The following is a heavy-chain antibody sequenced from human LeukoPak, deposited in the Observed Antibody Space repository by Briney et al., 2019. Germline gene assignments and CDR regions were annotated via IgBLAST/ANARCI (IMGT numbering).Heavy chain of an antibody. D-gene: IGHD4-17*01. CDR3: ARGFVTNDYGDCRFDP. Sequence: SSETLSLTCAVYGGSFSGYYWSWIRQPPGKGLEWIGVINHSGSTNYNPSLKSRVTISVDTSKNQFSLKLSSVTAADTAVYYCARGFVTNDYGDCRFDPWGQGTLVTVSS. V-gene: IGHV4-34*01. CDR1: GGSFSGYY. CDR2: INHSGST. J-gene: IGHJ5*02.